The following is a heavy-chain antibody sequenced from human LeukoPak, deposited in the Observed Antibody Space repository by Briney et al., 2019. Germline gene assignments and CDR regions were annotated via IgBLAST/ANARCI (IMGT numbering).Heavy chain of an antibody. D-gene: IGHD3-22*01. CDR3: ARAPSEIGGYYPEYFRH. CDR1: GFTLSSYW. CDR2: IKSDGRT. V-gene: IGHV3-74*01. Sequence: SGGSLRLSCAASGFTLSSYWMHWVRQAPGKGLVWVSRIKSDGRTNYADSVKGRFTISRDNAKNTVSLQMNSLRAEDTGVYYCARAPSEIGGYYPEYFRHWGQGTLVTVSS. J-gene: IGHJ1*01.